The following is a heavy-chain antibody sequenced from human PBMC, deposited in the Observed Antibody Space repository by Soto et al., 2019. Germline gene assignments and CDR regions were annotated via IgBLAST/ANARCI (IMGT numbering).Heavy chain of an antibody. D-gene: IGHD3-22*01. Sequence: PGGSLRLSCAASGFTFNSYGIHWVRRAPGKGLEWVAGVSYDGSKEYYTESVRGRFTISRDNSRNTLDLQMNSLRAEDTAVYYCAKDTYYHDSSGYYVFDCWGQGTLVTVSS. J-gene: IGHJ4*02. V-gene: IGHV3-30*18. CDR1: GFTFNSYG. CDR2: VSYDGSKE. CDR3: AKDTYYHDSSGYYVFDC.